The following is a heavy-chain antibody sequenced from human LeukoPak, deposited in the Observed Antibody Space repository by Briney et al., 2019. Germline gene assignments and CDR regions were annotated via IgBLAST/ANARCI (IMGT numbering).Heavy chain of an antibody. V-gene: IGHV3-30-3*01. Sequence: GGSLRLSCAASGFTFSSYAMHWVRQAPGKGLEWVAVISYDGSNKYYADSVKGRFTISRDNSKNTLYLQMNSLRAEDTAVYYCAKDHPHYYDSSGPGDAFDIWGQGTMVTVSS. D-gene: IGHD3-22*01. J-gene: IGHJ3*02. CDR3: AKDHPHYYDSSGPGDAFDI. CDR1: GFTFSSYA. CDR2: ISYDGSNK.